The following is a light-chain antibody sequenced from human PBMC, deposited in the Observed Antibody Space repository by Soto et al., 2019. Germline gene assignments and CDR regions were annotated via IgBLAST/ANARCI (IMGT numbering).Light chain of an antibody. CDR1: QSVSPSS. CDR2: GAS. Sequence: EILLTQSPGTLSLSPGERATLSCRASQSVSPSSLAWYQQRPGQSPRLLIYGASSRATGIPDRFSGRGSGTDFTLIISRLEPEDFAVYYCQQFGTSSLVTFGPGTKVDIK. V-gene: IGKV3-20*01. CDR3: QQFGTSSLVT. J-gene: IGKJ3*01.